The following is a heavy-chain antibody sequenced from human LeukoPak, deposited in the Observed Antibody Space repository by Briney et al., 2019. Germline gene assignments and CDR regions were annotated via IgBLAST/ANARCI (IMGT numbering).Heavy chain of an antibody. CDR2: IKQDGSEK. CDR1: GFTFSTYW. Sequence: GGSLRLSCAASGFTFSTYWMSWVRQAPGRGLEWVANIKQDGSEKYYLDSVKGRFTISRDNAKNSLYLQMNSLRAEDTAVYFCTREAAAGIDYWGQGTLVTVSS. V-gene: IGHV3-7*01. J-gene: IGHJ4*02. D-gene: IGHD6-13*01. CDR3: TREAAAGIDY.